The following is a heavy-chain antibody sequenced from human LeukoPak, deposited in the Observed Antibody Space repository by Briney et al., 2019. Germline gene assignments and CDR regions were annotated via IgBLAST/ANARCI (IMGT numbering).Heavy chain of an antibody. J-gene: IGHJ4*02. CDR2: IYYSGST. Sequence: SETLSLTCTVSGGSISSSSYYWGWIRQPPGKGLEWIGSIYYSGSTYYNPSLKSRVTISVDTSKNQLSLKLSSVTAADTAAYYCATITMVRGVISYWGQGTLVTVSS. V-gene: IGHV4-39*01. CDR3: ATITMVRGVISY. CDR1: GGSISSSSYY. D-gene: IGHD3-10*01.